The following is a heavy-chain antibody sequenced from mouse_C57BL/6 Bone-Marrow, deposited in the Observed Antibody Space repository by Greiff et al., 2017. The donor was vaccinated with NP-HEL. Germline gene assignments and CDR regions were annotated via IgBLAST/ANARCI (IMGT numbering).Heavy chain of an antibody. CDR2: ISNGGGST. J-gene: IGHJ3*01. V-gene: IGHV5-12*01. D-gene: IGHD4-1*01. CDR1: GFTFSDYY. CDR3: ARQEDWPGFAY. Sequence: EVKLVESGGGLVQPGGSLKLSCAASGFTFSDYYMYWVRQTPEKRLEWVAYISNGGGSTYYPDTVKGRFTIYRDNAKNTLYLQMSRLKSEDTAMYYCARQEDWPGFAYWGQGTLVTVSA.